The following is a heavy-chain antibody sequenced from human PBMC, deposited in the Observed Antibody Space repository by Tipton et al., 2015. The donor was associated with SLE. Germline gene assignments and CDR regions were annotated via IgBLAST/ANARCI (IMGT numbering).Heavy chain of an antibody. D-gene: IGHD6-13*01. V-gene: IGHV4-39*07. CDR3: ARDYSIIWGRDYYYGMDV. CDR1: GASISSGTYH. CDR2: VYFGGHT. J-gene: IGHJ6*02. Sequence: TLSLTCTVSGASISSGTYHWGWIRQPPGKGLEWIASVYFGGHTYYTPSLESRVTISPGTSKNQFSLKLSSVTAADTAVYYCARDYSIIWGRDYYYGMDVWGQGTTVTVSS.